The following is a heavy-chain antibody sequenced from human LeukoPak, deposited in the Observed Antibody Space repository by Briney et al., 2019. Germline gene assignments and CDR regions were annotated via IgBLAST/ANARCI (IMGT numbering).Heavy chain of an antibody. CDR3: ARGRKYGSGSYYSHFDY. D-gene: IGHD3-10*01. J-gene: IGHJ4*02. V-gene: IGHV1-18*01. Sequence: ASVKVSCKASGYTFASYGISWVRQAPGQGLEWMGWISAYNGNTNYAQKLQGRVTMTTDTSTSTAYMELRSLRSDDTAVYYCARGRKYGSGSYYSHFDYWGQGTLVTVSS. CDR2: ISAYNGNT. CDR1: GYTFASYG.